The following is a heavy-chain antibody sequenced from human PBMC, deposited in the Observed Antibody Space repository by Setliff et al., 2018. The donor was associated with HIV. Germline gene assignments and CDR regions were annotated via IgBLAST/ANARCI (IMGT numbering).Heavy chain of an antibody. CDR3: ARRGNYYASAFDY. V-gene: IGHV1-18*01. Sequence: ASVKVSCKASGYTFTNYGITWVRQAPGHGLEWMGWIGAKNDNTNYARQFQGRVTMTTDTSTSTAYMELRSLRSDDTAVYYCARRGNYYASAFDYWGQGTLVTVSS. CDR2: IGAKNDNT. J-gene: IGHJ4*02. D-gene: IGHD3-10*01. CDR1: GYTFTNYG.